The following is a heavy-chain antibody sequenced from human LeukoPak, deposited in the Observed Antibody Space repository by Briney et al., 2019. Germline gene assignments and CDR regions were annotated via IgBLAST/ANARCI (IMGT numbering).Heavy chain of an antibody. CDR2: IDYSGGST. CDR3: AKAPRFGDHATEYYYYYMHV. D-gene: IGHD3-16*01. CDR1: GFTLSSYE. J-gene: IGHJ6*03. V-gene: IGHV3-23*01. Sequence: GGSLRLSCTVSGFTLSSYEMSWIRQAPGKGLEWVSSIDYSGGSTYYADSVKGRFTISRDNSKNTLYLQMNSLRVEDTAVYYCAKAPRFGDHATEYYYYYMHVWGKGTTVTVSS.